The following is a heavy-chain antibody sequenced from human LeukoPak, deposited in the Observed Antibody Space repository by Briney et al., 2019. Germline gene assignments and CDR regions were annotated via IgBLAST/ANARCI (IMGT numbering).Heavy chain of an antibody. CDR3: ARNSGNYYRAYFDY. J-gene: IGHJ4*02. Sequence: GESLKISCKGSGYSFTNYWIGWVRQMPGKGLEWMGVIYPGDSDTRYSPSFQGQVTTSADKSISTAYLQWSSLKASDTAMYYCARNSGNYYRAYFDYWGQGTLVTVSS. V-gene: IGHV5-51*01. CDR2: IYPGDSDT. D-gene: IGHD1-26*01. CDR1: GYSFTNYW.